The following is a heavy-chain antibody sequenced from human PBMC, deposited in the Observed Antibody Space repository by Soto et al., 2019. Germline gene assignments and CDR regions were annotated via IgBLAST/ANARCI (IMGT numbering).Heavy chain of an antibody. D-gene: IGHD2-8*01. CDR2: IYYTASTT. CDR1: GGSIGSYY. J-gene: IGHJ6*02. V-gene: IGHV4-59*08. CDR3: XXXXXXXXVVVRYHYYGMDV. Sequence: QVQLQESGPGLVKPSETLSLTCTVSGGSIGSYYWSWIRQPPGKGLEWIGYIYYTASTTSYNPSLKSRVTISVDTSKNHFSLKLSSVTAADTAVYYCXXXXXXXXVVVRYHYYGMDVWGQGTTVTVSS.